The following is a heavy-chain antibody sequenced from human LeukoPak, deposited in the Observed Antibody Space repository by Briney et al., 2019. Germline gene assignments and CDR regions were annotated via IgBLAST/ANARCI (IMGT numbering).Heavy chain of an antibody. D-gene: IGHD1-26*01. Sequence: GGSLRLSCAASGFTFSSYVMSWVRQAPGKGLEWVSAISGSGGSTYYADSVKGRFTISRDNSKNTLYLQMNSLRAEDTAVYYCAKGYGSYFLGAFDYWGQGTLVTVSS. CDR1: GFTFSSYV. CDR3: AKGYGSYFLGAFDY. CDR2: ISGSGGST. J-gene: IGHJ4*02. V-gene: IGHV3-23*01.